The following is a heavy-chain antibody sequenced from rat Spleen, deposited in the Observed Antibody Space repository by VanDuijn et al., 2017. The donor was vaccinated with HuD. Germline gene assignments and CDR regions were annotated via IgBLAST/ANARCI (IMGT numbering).Heavy chain of an antibody. D-gene: IGHD1-2*01. CDR3: ARPCSRRYVMDA. J-gene: IGHJ4*01. CDR1: GFTFSDYY. CDR2: ISYDGGNT. V-gene: IGHV5-29*01. Sequence: EVQLVESDGGLVQPGRSLKLSCAASGFTFSDYYMAWVRQAPTKGLEWVATISYDGGNTYYPDSVKGRFTISRDNAKSTLYLQMNSLRSEDTATYFCARPCSRRYVMDAWGQGASVTVSS.